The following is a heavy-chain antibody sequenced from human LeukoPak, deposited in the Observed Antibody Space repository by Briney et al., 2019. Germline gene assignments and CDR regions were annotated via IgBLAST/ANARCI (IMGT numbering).Heavy chain of an antibody. Sequence: LETLSLTCTVSGGSISSYYWSWIRQPAGKAPEWIGRIYSSGIINYNPSLKSRVTMSLDNSKNQLSLKLSYVTAADTAVYYCARDTGKSGYPDYWGQGTLVTVSS. CDR2: IYSSGII. CDR3: ARDTGKSGYPDY. D-gene: IGHD3-3*01. J-gene: IGHJ4*02. V-gene: IGHV4-4*07. CDR1: GGSISSYY.